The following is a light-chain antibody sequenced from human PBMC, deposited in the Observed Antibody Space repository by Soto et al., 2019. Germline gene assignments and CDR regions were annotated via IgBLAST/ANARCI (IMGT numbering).Light chain of an antibody. CDR1: QSVSSSY. J-gene: IGKJ3*01. CDR2: GAS. Sequence: EIVLPQSPATLSLSPGERATLSCRASQSVSSSYLARYQQKLGQAPRLLIYGASSRATGIPDRCSGSGSGTDFSRTISRLETEEFAVYYYQQYGSSPFNFGPGTKVDIK. CDR3: QQYGSSPFN. V-gene: IGKV3-20*01.